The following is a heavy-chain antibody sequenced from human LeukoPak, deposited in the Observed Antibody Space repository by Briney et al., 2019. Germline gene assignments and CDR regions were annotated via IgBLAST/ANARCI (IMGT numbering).Heavy chain of an antibody. D-gene: IGHD2-15*01. CDR2: ITSSSHYI. CDR3: ARAENSGSGGLDP. J-gene: IGHJ5*02. V-gene: IGHV3-21*01. Sequence: PGGSLRLSCAASGFTFNIYSMNWVRQASGRGLEWVSRITSSSHYIYYADSVKGRFTISRDNAKNSLYLDMSSLRADDTAVYYCARAENSGSGGLDPWGQGTLVTVSS. CDR1: GFTFNIYS.